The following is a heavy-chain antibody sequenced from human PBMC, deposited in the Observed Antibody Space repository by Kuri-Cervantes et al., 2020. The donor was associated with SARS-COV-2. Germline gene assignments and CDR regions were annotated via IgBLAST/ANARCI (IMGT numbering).Heavy chain of an antibody. CDR3: ARVSFSYTSCYADY. CDR2: ISYDGSNK. J-gene: IGHJ4*02. D-gene: IGHD2-2*01. CDR1: GFTFSSYG. V-gene: IGHV3-30*03. Sequence: GESPKIPCAASGFTFSSYGMHWVRQAPGKGLEWVAVISYDGSNKYYANSVKGRFTISRDNAKNSLYLQMNGLSAEDTAVYYCARVSFSYTSCYADYWGQGTVVTVSS.